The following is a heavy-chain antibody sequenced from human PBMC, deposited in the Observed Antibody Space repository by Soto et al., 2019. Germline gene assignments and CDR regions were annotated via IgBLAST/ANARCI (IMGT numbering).Heavy chain of an antibody. Sequence: VGSLRLSCAASGFTVSSNYMSWVRQAPGKGLEWVSVIYSGGSTYYADSVKGRFTISRDNSKNTLYLQMNSLRAEDTAVYYCARAPRLQPNPLPIDYWGQGTLVTVSS. CDR3: ARAPRLQPNPLPIDY. CDR1: GFTVSSNY. J-gene: IGHJ4*02. D-gene: IGHD4-4*01. CDR2: IYSGGST. V-gene: IGHV3-53*01.